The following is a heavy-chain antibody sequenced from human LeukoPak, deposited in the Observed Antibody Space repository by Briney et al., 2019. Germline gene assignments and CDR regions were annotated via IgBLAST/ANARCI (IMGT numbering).Heavy chain of an antibody. CDR1: GYTFGSYS. J-gene: IGHJ4*02. D-gene: IGHD1-20*01. CDR2: IDPRGDST. Sequence: ASVEVSCKASGYTFGSYSMHWARQALGQGLEWMGIIDPRGDSTANARKFQGRVTVTMDTSTSTVYMELSSLTSEDTAVYYCARDNFWSFDYWGQGTLVTVSS. V-gene: IGHV1-46*01. CDR3: ARDNFWSFDY.